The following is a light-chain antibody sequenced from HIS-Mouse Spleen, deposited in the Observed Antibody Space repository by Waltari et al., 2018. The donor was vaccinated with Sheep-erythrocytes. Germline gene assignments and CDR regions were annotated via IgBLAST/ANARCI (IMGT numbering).Light chain of an antibody. CDR3: CSYAGSYNHV. J-gene: IGLJ1*01. Sequence: QSALTQPRSVSGSPGQSVPISCTGTSSHVGGYTYVSWYQQHPGKAPKLMIYDVSKRPSGVPDRFSGSKSGNTASLTISGLQAEDEADYYCCSYAGSYNHVFATGTKVTVL. V-gene: IGLV2-11*01. CDR2: DVS. CDR1: SSHVGGYTY.